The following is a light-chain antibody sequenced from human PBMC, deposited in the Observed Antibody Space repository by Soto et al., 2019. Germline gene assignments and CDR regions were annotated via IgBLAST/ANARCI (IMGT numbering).Light chain of an antibody. V-gene: IGKV1D-13*01. Sequence: ANQLTQSPSSLSASVGDRVTITCRASQAISSALAWYQQRPGKPPKLLIYDASTLQSGVPSRFSGTASGTDFTLTINSLQPEDFATYYFQQFNNLPVTIGPGTQVDIK. J-gene: IGKJ3*01. CDR3: QQFNNLPVT. CDR1: QAISSA. CDR2: DAS.